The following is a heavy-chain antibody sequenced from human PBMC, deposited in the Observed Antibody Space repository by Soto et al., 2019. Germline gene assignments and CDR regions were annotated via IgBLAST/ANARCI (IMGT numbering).Heavy chain of an antibody. D-gene: IGHD6-6*01. CDR3: ARLAGSSFFTY. J-gene: IGHJ4*02. CDR1: GGSIISSPDW. CDR2: IYRDGAT. Sequence: QLRLQESGPGLVKPSETLSLICTVSGGSIISSPDWWGWVRQPPGKGPEWIASIYRDGATYYNPSLNSRVTVFVDSSKHQFSLTLTSVTAADTAIYYCARLAGSSFFTYWGQGTRVTVSS. V-gene: IGHV4-39*01.